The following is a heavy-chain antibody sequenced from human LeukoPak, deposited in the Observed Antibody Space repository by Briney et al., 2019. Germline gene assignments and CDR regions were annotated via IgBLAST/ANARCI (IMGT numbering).Heavy chain of an antibody. CDR2: IRSKAYGGTT. D-gene: IGHD6-13*01. V-gene: IGHV3-49*04. CDR3: TRPGIAAAGSLRVHYYYYMDV. J-gene: IGHJ6*03. CDR1: GFTFGDYA. Sequence: GGSLRLSCTASGFTFGDYAMSWVRQAPGKGLEWVGFIRSKAYGGTTEYAASVKGRFTISRDDSKSIAYLQMNSLKTEGTAVYYCTRPGIAAAGSLRVHYYYYMDVWGKGTTVTISS.